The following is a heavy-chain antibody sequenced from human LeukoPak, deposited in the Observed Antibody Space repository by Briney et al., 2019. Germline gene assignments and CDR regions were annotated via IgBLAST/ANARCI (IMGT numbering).Heavy chain of an antibody. CDR1: GYTFSSYW. V-gene: IGHV5-51*01. CDR2: IYPSDSDT. J-gene: IGHJ4*02. Sequence: GESLKISCTVSGYTFSSYWIGWIRHLPGKGLEWVGIIYPSDSDTRYSPFFQGQVSISADKSISTAYLQWSSLRASDTAMYYCARQKFGYSSSWSYFDYWGQGTLVTVSS. D-gene: IGHD6-13*01. CDR3: ARQKFGYSSSWSYFDY.